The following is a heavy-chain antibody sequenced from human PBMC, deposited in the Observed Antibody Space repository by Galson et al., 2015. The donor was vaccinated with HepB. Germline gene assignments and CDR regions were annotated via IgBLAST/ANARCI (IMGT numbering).Heavy chain of an antibody. J-gene: IGHJ4*02. V-gene: IGHV3-7*03. CDR3: GRSRTALFY. Sequence: SLRLSCAASGFSVSSNYMSWVRQTPGKGLEWVAHINEDGSERYYVGSVKGRFTISRDNAKNSLFLQINSLRAEDTAVYYCGRSRTALFYWGQGALVTVAS. CDR1: GFSVSSNY. CDR2: INEDGSER. D-gene: IGHD2-21*02.